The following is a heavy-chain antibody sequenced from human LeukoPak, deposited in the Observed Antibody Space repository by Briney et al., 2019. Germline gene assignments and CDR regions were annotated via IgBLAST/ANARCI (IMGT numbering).Heavy chain of an antibody. D-gene: IGHD4-17*01. Sequence: GGSLRLSCAASGFTFSSYSMNWVRQAPGKGLEWVSSISSSSSYIYYADSVKGRFTISRDNAKNSLYLQMNSLRAEETAVYYCARDGTPVTTDYWGQGTLVTVSS. J-gene: IGHJ4*02. V-gene: IGHV3-21*01. CDR3: ARDGTPVTTDY. CDR1: GFTFSSYS. CDR2: ISSSSSYI.